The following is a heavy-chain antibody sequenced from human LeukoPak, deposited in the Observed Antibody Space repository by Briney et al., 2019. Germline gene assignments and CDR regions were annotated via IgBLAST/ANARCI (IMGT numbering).Heavy chain of an antibody. CDR2: ISSSGSTI. Sequence: GGSLRLSCAASGFTFSSYEMNWVRQAPGKGLEWVSYISSSGSTIYYADSVKGRFTISRDNAKNSLYLQINSLRAEDTAVYYCARVIGYYDSSGYSDYWGQGTLVTVSS. J-gene: IGHJ4*02. V-gene: IGHV3-48*03. CDR3: ARVIGYYDSSGYSDY. D-gene: IGHD3-22*01. CDR1: GFTFSSYE.